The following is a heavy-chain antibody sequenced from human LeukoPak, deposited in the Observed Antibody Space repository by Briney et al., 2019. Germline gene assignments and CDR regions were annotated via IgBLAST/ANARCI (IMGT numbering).Heavy chain of an antibody. J-gene: IGHJ4*02. V-gene: IGHV3-23*01. Sequence: PGGSLRLSCAASGFTFSSYAMSWVRQAPGKGLEWVSAISGSGGSTYYADSVKGRFTISRDNSKNTLYLQMNSLRAEDTAVYYCANLDYGAYDVGYWGQGTLVTVSS. D-gene: IGHD4-17*01. CDR2: ISGSGGST. CDR3: ANLDYGAYDVGY. CDR1: GFTFSSYA.